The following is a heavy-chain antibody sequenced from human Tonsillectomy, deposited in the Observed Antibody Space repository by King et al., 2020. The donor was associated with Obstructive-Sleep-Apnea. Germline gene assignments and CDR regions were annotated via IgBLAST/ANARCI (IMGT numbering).Heavy chain of an antibody. Sequence: QLQESGPGLVKPSETLSLTCTVSGDSISNYYWSWIRQPPGKGLEWIGYMYYSGSTNYNPSLKSRVTISVDTSKIQFSLRLSSLTATDTAVYYCARHRGVEDYGGYGDYFDYWGQGTLVTVSS. CDR3: ARHRGVEDYGGYGDYFDY. CDR1: GDSISNYY. J-gene: IGHJ4*02. CDR2: MYYSGST. V-gene: IGHV4-59*08. D-gene: IGHD5-12*01.